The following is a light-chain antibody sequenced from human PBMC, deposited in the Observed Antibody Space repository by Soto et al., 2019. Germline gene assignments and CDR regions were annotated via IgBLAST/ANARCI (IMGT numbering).Light chain of an antibody. CDR2: EVS. CDR3: SSYAGTNTVL. CDR1: SSDVGAYNY. J-gene: IGLJ2*01. V-gene: IGLV2-8*01. Sequence: QSALTQPPSASGSPGQSVAISCTGTSSDVGAYNYVSWYQQHPGKAPRLIISEVSKRPSGVPDRFSGSKSGNTASLTVSGLQTEDEADYYCSSYAGTNTVLFGGGTKLTVL.